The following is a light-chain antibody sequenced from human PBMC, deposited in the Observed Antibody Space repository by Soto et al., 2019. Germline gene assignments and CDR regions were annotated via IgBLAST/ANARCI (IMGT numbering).Light chain of an antibody. CDR3: QQSYSTPLT. CDR1: QSISSY. J-gene: IGKJ4*01. Sequence: DIAMTQSPSSLSASVGDRVTITCRASQSISSYLNWYQQKPGKAPKLLIYAASSLQSGVPSRFSGSGSGTDFTLTISSLHPEDFATYYCQQSYSTPLTFGGGPKVEIK. V-gene: IGKV1-39*01. CDR2: AAS.